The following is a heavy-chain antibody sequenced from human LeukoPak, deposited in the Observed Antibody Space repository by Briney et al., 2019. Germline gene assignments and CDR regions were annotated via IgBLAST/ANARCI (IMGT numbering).Heavy chain of an antibody. CDR3: ARGVVVTAIHPYYFDY. J-gene: IGHJ4*02. V-gene: IGHV4-59*01. Sequence: SETLSLTCTVSGGSISSYYWSWIRQPPGKGLEWIGYIYYSGSTNYNPSLKSRVTISVDTSKNQFSLRLSSVTAADTAVYYCARGVVVTAIHPYYFDYWGQGTLVTVSS. CDR2: IYYSGST. CDR1: GGSISSYY. D-gene: IGHD2-21*02.